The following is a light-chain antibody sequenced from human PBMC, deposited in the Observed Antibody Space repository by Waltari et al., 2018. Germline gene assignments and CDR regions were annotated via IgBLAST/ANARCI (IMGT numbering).Light chain of an antibody. Sequence: QSALTQPPSASGSPGQSVTIFCTGTGSGGSGTWYQQHPGKAPKLMIYEVSKRPSGVPDRFSGSKSGNTASLTVSGLQAEDEGDYYCSSDAVSNNFYDFGSGTKVTVL. J-gene: IGLJ1*01. V-gene: IGLV2-8*01. CDR3: SSDAVSNNFYD. CDR1: GSGGS. CDR2: EVS.